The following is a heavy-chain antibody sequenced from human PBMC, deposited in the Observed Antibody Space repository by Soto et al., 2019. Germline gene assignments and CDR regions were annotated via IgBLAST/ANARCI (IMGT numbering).Heavy chain of an antibody. CDR3: ATEASGHSDY. Sequence: GESLKISCKASGYTFTNYWISWVRQMPGKGLEWMGRIDPSDSYTSYSPSFQGHVTISIDKSISTAYLHWSSLKASATAVYYCATEASGHSDYWGQGTLVTVSS. J-gene: IGHJ4*02. V-gene: IGHV5-10-1*01. CDR2: IDPSDSYT. CDR1: GYTFTNYW. D-gene: IGHD3-10*01.